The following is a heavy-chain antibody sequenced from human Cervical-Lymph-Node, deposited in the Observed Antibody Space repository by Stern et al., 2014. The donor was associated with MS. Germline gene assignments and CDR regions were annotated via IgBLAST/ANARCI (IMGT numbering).Heavy chain of an antibody. V-gene: IGHV1-2*02. Sequence: QLVQSGAEVKKPGASVKVSCKASGYTFTDYYVHWVRQGPGQGLEWMGSINPNTGGTNYAQKFQGRVTMTRDTSISTAYMELTRLRSDDTAVYYCERVGYDFWSGYYYYAMDVWGQGTTVTVSS. CDR1: GYTFTDYY. D-gene: IGHD3-3*01. CDR2: INPNTGGT. J-gene: IGHJ6*02. CDR3: ERVGYDFWSGYYYYAMDV.